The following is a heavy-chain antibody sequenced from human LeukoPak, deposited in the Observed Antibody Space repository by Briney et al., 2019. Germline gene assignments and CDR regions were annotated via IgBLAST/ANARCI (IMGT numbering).Heavy chain of an antibody. CDR3: ASPPSPLPGDV. CDR2: ISYDGSNK. Sequence: TGGSLRLSCAASGFTFSSYAMHWVRQAPGKGLEWVAVISYDGSNKYYADSVKGRFTISRDNSKNTLYLQMNSLRAEDTAVYYCASPPSPLPGDVWGQGTTVTVSS. J-gene: IGHJ6*02. CDR1: GFTFSSYA. V-gene: IGHV3-30*04.